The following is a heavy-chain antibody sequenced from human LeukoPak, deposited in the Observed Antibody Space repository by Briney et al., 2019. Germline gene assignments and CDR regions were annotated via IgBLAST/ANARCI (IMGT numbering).Heavy chain of an antibody. V-gene: IGHV3-23*01. J-gene: IGHJ4*02. CDR3: AKADGMATIVFDY. D-gene: IGHD5-24*01. Sequence: PGGSLRLSCAASGFTFSSYAMSWVRQAPGKGLEWVSAISGSGGSAYYADSVKGRFTISRDNSKNTLYLQMNSLRAEDTAVYYCAKADGMATIVFDYWGQGTLVTVSS. CDR1: GFTFSSYA. CDR2: ISGSGGSA.